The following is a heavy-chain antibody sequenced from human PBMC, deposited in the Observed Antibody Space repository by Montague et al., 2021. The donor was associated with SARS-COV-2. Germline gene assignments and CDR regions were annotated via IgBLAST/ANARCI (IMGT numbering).Heavy chain of an antibody. J-gene: IGHJ4*02. V-gene: IGHV4-34*01. D-gene: IGHD3-22*01. CDR3: ARGRQHFNMIVVVMTGGEYHFDY. Sequence: SETLSLTCAVYGGSFSDYFWTWIRQPPGKGLEWIGEINHRGTSNYNPSLKSRVSISVDTSKNQFSPYLGSVTAADTAVYYCARGRQHFNMIVVVMTGGEYHFDYWGQGTLVTVSS. CDR2: INHRGTS. CDR1: GGSFSDYF.